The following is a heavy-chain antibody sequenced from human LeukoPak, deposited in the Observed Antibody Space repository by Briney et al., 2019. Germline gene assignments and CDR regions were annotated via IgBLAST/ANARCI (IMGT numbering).Heavy chain of an antibody. J-gene: IGHJ5*02. CDR2: IYHSGST. D-gene: IGHD1-26*01. V-gene: IGHV4-30-2*01. Sequence: SETLSLTCAVSGGSISSGGYSWSWIRQPPGKGLEWIGYIYHSGSTYYNPSLKSRVTISVDRSKNQSSLKLSSVTAADTAVYYCARVGFIVGAKGLNWFDPWGQGTLVTVSS. CDR1: GGSISSGGYS. CDR3: ARVGFIVGAKGLNWFDP.